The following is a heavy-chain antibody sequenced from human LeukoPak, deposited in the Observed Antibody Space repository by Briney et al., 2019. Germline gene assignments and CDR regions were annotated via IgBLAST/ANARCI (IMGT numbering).Heavy chain of an antibody. CDR3: ARDRGAEYCSSTSCYRDNWFDP. D-gene: IGHD2-2*02. J-gene: IGHJ5*02. V-gene: IGHV4-30-2*01. Sequence: SETLSLTCAVSGFSISSGGYSWSWIRQPPGKGLEWIVYIYHSGSTYYNPSLKSRVTISVDRSKNQFSLKLSSVTAADTAVYYCARDRGAEYCSSTSCYRDNWFDPWGQGTLVTVSS. CDR2: IYHSGST. CDR1: GFSISSGGYS.